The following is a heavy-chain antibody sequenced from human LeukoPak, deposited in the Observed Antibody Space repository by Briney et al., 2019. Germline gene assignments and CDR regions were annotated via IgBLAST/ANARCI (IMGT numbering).Heavy chain of an antibody. CDR2: ISSSSVYI. V-gene: IGHV3-21*01. Sequence: GGSLRLSCAASGFSFSTYSMNWVRQAPGKGLEWVSSISSSSVYIYYADSVKGRFTISRDNAKNSLYLQMNRLRAEDTAVYFCVRVTTNGYFDYWGQGSLVTISS. CDR1: GFSFSTYS. J-gene: IGHJ4*02. CDR3: VRVTTNGYFDY. D-gene: IGHD1-1*01.